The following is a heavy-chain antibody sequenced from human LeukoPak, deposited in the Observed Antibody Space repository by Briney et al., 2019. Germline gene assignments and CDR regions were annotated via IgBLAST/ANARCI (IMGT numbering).Heavy chain of an antibody. CDR2: IRSKAYGGTT. V-gene: IGHV3-49*04. CDR3: ARDSPSGAAAGTKMDV. D-gene: IGHD6-13*01. Sequence: PGGSLRLSCTASGFTFGDYAMSWVRQAPGKGLEWVGFIRSKAYGGTTEYAASVKGRFTISRDESKSIAYLQMNSLKTEDTAVYYCARDSPSGAAAGTKMDVWGQGTTVTVSS. CDR1: GFTFGDYA. J-gene: IGHJ6*02.